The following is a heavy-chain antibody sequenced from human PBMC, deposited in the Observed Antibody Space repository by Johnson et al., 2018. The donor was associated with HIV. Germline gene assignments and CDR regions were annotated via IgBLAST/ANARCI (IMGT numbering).Heavy chain of an antibody. CDR1: GFTFSSYG. CDR2: IWYDGNKK. D-gene: IGHD4-23*01. Sequence: VESGGGVVQPGRSLRLSCAASGFTFSSYGMHWVRQTPGKGLQWVAAIWYDGNKKYYADSVKGRFSVSRDNSKNTMYLQMNSLRADDTAMYYCAKSPAKDHGGNSGAFATWGQGTMVTVSS. CDR3: AKSPAKDHGGNSGAFAT. V-gene: IGHV3-33*06. J-gene: IGHJ3*02.